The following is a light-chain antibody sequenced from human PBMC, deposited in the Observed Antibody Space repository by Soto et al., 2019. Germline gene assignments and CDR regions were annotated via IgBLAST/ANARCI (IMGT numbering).Light chain of an antibody. CDR1: QNVNSY. Sequence: EVVLTQSPAILSLSPGERATLSCRASQNVNSYLAWYQQKPGQAPRLLIYHASNRATGIPARFSGSGPGTDFTLTINSLEPEDFAVYYCQQRSKWPITFGQGTRLEI. CDR2: HAS. CDR3: QQRSKWPIT. V-gene: IGKV3D-11*02. J-gene: IGKJ5*01.